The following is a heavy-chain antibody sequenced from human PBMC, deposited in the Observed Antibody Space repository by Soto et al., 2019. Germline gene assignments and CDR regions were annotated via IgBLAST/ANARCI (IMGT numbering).Heavy chain of an antibody. CDR2: TYYRSKWYN. V-gene: IGHV6-1*01. Sequence: SLTCAISGYSVPGNSAAWNWIRHSPSRGLEWLGRTYYRSKWYNDYAVSVKSRITINPDTSKNQFSLQLNSVTPEDTAVYYCARGGIRGWYFDYWGQGTLVTVSS. D-gene: IGHD6-19*01. CDR3: ARGGIRGWYFDY. CDR1: GYSVPGNSAA. J-gene: IGHJ4*02.